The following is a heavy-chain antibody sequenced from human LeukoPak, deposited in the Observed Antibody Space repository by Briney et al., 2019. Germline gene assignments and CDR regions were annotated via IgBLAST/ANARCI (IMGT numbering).Heavy chain of an antibody. V-gene: IGHV3-53*01. Sequence: GGSLRLSCAVSGFTVGTYYMSWVRQAPGKGLEWVSVIYSGGGTYYADSVKGRFTISRDSFKNTLYLQMNSLRAEDTAIYYCAREDGYHFDYWGRGTLVIVSS. CDR3: AREDGYHFDY. D-gene: IGHD5-24*01. J-gene: IGHJ4*02. CDR2: IYSGGGT. CDR1: GFTVGTYY.